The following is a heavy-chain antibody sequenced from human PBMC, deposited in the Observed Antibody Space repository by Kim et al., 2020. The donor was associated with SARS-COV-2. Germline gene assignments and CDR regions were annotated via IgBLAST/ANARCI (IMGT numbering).Heavy chain of an antibody. CDR2: IYYSGST. J-gene: IGHJ2*01. D-gene: IGHD3-22*01. V-gene: IGHV4-59*08. Sequence: SETLSLTCTVSGGSISSYYWSWIRQPPGKGLEWIGYIYYSGSTNYNPSLKSRVTISVDTSKNQFSLKLSSVTAADTAVYYCARTYYYDSSGQWYFDLWGRGTLVTVSS. CDR1: GGSISSYY. CDR3: ARTYYYDSSGQWYFDL.